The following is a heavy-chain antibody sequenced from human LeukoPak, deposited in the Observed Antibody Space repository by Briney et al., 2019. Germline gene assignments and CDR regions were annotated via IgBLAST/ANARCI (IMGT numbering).Heavy chain of an antibody. V-gene: IGHV3-21*01. D-gene: IGHD2-21*02. CDR2: ISGGGRSI. CDR3: ARDYFYCGGDCFVDY. CDR1: GFTFGDYG. J-gene: IGHJ4*02. Sequence: PGGSLRLSCVASGFTFGDYGMNWVRQAPGKGLQWVSSISGGGRSIFYADSVRGRFTISRDNAKKLLYLQMDSLRAEDTAVYYCARDYFYCGGDCFVDYWGQGTLVTVSS.